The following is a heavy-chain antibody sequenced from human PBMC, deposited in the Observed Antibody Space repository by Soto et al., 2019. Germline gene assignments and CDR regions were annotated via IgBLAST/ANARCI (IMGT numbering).Heavy chain of an antibody. D-gene: IGHD2-21*02. CDR1: GYTFTGYY. Sequence: GASVKVFCKTSGYTFTGYYIRWVRQGPGQGPEWMGWINPNSGATKYAQKFQGRVTVTRDTSISTAYMELSRLTSDDTAVYYCARQLAYCGGDCYTEPLDYWGQGTLVTLSS. V-gene: IGHV1-2*02. J-gene: IGHJ4*02. CDR3: ARQLAYCGGDCYTEPLDY. CDR2: INPNSGAT.